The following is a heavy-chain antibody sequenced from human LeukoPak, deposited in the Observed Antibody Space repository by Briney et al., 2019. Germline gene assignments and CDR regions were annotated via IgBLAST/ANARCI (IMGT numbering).Heavy chain of an antibody. CDR3: ARRFYYSSGRFSDY. D-gene: IGHD3-10*01. CDR2: IYYSGST. Sequence: SETLSLTCTVSGGSFSSSYWSWIRQPPGKRLEWIGYIYYSGSTNYNPSLKSRVTMSVDTSKNQFSLKLSSVTASDTAVYYCARRFYYSSGRFSDYWGQGTLVTVSS. J-gene: IGHJ4*02. CDR1: GGSFSSSY. V-gene: IGHV4-59*01.